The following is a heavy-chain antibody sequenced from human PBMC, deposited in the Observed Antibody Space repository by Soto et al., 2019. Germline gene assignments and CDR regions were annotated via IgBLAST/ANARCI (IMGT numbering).Heavy chain of an antibody. CDR3: ARGGPPIDY. Sequence: QVPLVQSGAEEKKPGASVKVSCKASGYTFSSYAMHWVRQAPGQRLEWMGWINAGNGNTKYSQKFQGRVTITRDTSARTAYMELSRLRSEDTAVYYCARGGPPIDYWGQGTLVTVSS. D-gene: IGHD3-10*01. CDR2: INAGNGNT. V-gene: IGHV1-3*05. CDR1: GYTFSSYA. J-gene: IGHJ4*02.